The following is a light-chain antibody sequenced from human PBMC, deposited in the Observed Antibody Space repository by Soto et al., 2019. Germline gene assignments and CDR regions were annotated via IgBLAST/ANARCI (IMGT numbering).Light chain of an antibody. Sequence: DIQMPQSPSSLSASVGDTVSITCRAGQTFNNYLNWYQHKPGKVPKLLIYAATALQSGVPSRFSASASGMDFTLTIINVQPEDCGTYYCQQSYTSQQTFGQGTKVDIK. V-gene: IGKV1-39*01. CDR2: AAT. CDR1: QTFNNY. J-gene: IGKJ2*01. CDR3: QQSYTSQQT.